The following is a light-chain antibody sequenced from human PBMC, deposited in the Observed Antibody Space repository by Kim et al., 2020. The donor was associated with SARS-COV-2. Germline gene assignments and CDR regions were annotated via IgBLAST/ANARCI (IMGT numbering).Light chain of an antibody. CDR3: CSYAGTYTYWV. Sequence: QSVTISCTGTSSDVGAYNYVSWYQHHPGKAPKLMIYDVSERPSGVPDRFSGSKSGNTASLTISGLQAEDEADYYCCSYAGTYTYWVFGGGTKVIVL. V-gene: IGLV2-11*01. CDR2: DVS. J-gene: IGLJ3*02. CDR1: SSDVGAYNY.